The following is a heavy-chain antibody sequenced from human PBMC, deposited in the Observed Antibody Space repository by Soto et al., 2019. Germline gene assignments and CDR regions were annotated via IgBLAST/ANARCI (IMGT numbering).Heavy chain of an antibody. CDR1: GFTFTSYA. CDR2: LNGIGDST. J-gene: IGHJ4*02. Sequence: PGGSLRLSCVASGFTFTSYAMSWVRQAPGKGLEWVSGLNGIGDSTYYADSVKGRFTISRDNSKNTLSLQMNSLRAEDTAVYYCGKLRSPNVAAGFDSWGQGTLVTVS. D-gene: IGHD6-13*01. CDR3: GKLRSPNVAAGFDS. V-gene: IGHV3-23*01.